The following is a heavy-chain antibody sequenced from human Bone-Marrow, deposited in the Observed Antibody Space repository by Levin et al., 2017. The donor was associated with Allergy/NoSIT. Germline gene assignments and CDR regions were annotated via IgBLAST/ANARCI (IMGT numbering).Heavy chain of an antibody. CDR2: IFHSGST. V-gene: IGHV4-4*02. D-gene: IGHD3-10*01. CDR1: GDSISNGNW. Sequence: TPSETLSLTCTVSGDSISNGNWWSWVRQSPGKGLEWIGEIFHSGSTNDNPSLKSRVTISVDKSKNQFSLMLSSVTAADTAVYYCVRGGSGTYDSLKTLDYWGQGTLVTVSS. CDR3: VRGGSGTYDSLKTLDY. J-gene: IGHJ4*02.